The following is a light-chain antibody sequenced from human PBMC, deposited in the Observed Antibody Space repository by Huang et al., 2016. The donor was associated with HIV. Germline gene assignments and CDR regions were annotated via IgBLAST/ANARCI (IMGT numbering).Light chain of an antibody. J-gene: IGKJ2*01. CDR3: QQSYGIPRT. Sequence: DIQMTQSPSSLSASVGDTVIITCRASQNISKYLNWLQQVPGRAPKLLIYGTSNLQRGVSLMRFSGRASGTDFTLTITSLQPEDAATYFCQQSYGIPRTFGLGT. CDR1: QNISKY. CDR2: GTS. V-gene: IGKV1-39*01.